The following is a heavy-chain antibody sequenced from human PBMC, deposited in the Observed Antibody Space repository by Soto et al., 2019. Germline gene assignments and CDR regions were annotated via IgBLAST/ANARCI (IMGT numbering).Heavy chain of an antibody. CDR3: AKDRVGGTFYTPLGF. Sequence: GGSLRLSCQASGFNFDNYGMHWVRQAPGKGLEWVAVITYDGGFQYYADSVKGRFTISRDNYKNTLSLHLNTLKPEDTAVYHCAKDRVGGTFYTPLGFWGQGTLVTVS. V-gene: IGHV3-30*18. J-gene: IGHJ4*02. CDR2: ITYDGGFQ. CDR1: GFNFDNYG. D-gene: IGHD1-7*01.